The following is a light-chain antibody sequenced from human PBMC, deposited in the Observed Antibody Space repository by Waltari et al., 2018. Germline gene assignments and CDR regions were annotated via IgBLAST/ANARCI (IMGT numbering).Light chain of an antibody. CDR2: DAS. Sequence: EIVMTQSPGTLSVSPGESATLSCRAGQSVGSNLAWYQQKPGQAPRLLIYDASTRATGIPARFSGRGSGTEFTLTISSLQSEDFAIYYCQQCNSWPLWTFGPGTKVEIK. CDR3: QQCNSWPLWT. V-gene: IGKV3-15*01. CDR1: QSVGSN. J-gene: IGKJ1*01.